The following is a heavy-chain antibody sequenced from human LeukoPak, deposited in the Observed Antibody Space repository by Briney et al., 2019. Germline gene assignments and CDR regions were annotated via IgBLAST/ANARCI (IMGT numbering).Heavy chain of an antibody. D-gene: IGHD6-13*01. CDR3: ARRRIAAAGNCYMDV. V-gene: IGHV4-34*01. CDR2: IDHSGST. Sequence: SETLSLTCAVSGGSFSGYYWSWIRQPPGKGLEWIGEIDHSGSTNYNPSLKSRVTISVDTSKNQFSLKLSSVTAADTAVYYCARRRIAAAGNCYMDVWGKGTTVTVSS. CDR1: GGSFSGYY. J-gene: IGHJ6*03.